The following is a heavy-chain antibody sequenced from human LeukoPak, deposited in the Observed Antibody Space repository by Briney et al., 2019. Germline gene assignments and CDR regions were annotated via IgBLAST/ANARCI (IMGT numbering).Heavy chain of an antibody. D-gene: IGHD6-6*01. CDR2: IYTSGST. Sequence: SETLSLTCTVSGGSISSGSYYWSWIRQPAGKGLEWIGHIYTSGSTDYNPSLKSRVTMSVDTSKNQFSLKLSSVTAADTAVYYCARTDSSSSPYYFDYWGQGTLVTVSS. CDR3: ARTDSSSSPYYFDY. J-gene: IGHJ4*02. CDR1: GGSISSGSYY. V-gene: IGHV4-61*09.